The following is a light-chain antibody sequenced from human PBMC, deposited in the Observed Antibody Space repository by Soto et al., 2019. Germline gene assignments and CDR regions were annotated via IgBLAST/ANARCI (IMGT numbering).Light chain of an antibody. CDR3: QQSYSSSIT. CDR2: AAS. Sequence: DIQMTQSPSSLSASVGDRVTITCRASQSISSYLNWYHQQPGKAPKLLIYAASNLQSGVPSRFSGSGSGTEFTLTISSLHPDDRATYYCQQSYSSSITFGQGTRLEIK. CDR1: QSISSY. J-gene: IGKJ5*01. V-gene: IGKV1-39*01.